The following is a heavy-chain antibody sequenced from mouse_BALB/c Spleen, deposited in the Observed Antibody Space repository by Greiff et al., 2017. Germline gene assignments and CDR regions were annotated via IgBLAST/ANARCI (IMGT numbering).Heavy chain of an antibody. CDR2: ISDGGSYT. CDR3: ARDRGTTALYAMDY. CDR1: GFTFSDYY. V-gene: IGHV5-4*02. Sequence: EVHLVESGGGLVKPGGSLKLSCAASGFTFSDYYMYWVRQTPEKRLEWVATISDGGSYTYYPDSVKGRFTISRDNAKNNLYLQMSSLKSEDTAMYYCARDRGTTALYAMDYWGQGTSVTVSS. D-gene: IGHD1-2*01. J-gene: IGHJ4*01.